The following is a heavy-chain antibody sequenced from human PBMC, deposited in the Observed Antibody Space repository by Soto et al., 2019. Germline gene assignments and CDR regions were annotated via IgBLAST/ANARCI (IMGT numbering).Heavy chain of an antibody. CDR3: ARDSGYSEVYSVNHYFDY. J-gene: IGHJ4*02. V-gene: IGHV3-7*01. CDR2: IKFDGSGI. Sequence: EVQLVESGGKVVQPGGSLRLSCVASGFTFSVYWMSWVRQAPGEGLEWVARIKFDGSGIQYADSVKGRFSISRDNAGKSVYLQMNSLRAEDTAVYYCARDSGYSEVYSVNHYFDYWGQGALVTVTS. D-gene: IGHD5-12*01. CDR1: GFTFSVYW.